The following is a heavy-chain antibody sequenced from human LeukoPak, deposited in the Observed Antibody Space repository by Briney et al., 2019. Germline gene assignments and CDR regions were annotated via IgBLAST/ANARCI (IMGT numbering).Heavy chain of an antibody. D-gene: IGHD1-1*01. Sequence: SGGSLRLSCAASGFIFNEYGMHWVRQAPGKGLEWVALIQPDGNDKYYVDSVKGRFTVSRDNSKNTLYLQLNSLRVEDTALYYCAKRDKTTEFDYRGQGTLVTVSS. CDR2: IQPDGNDK. CDR1: GFIFNEYG. V-gene: IGHV3-30*02. J-gene: IGHJ4*02. CDR3: AKRDKTTEFDY.